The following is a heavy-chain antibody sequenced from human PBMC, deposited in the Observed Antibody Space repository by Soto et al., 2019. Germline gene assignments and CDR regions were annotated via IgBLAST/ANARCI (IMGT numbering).Heavy chain of an antibody. CDR1: GFTFSSYA. CDR3: AKDLSITMVRGGFRGSSV. D-gene: IGHD3-10*01. V-gene: IGHV3-23*01. CDR2: ISGSGGST. J-gene: IGHJ3*01. Sequence: GGSLRLSCAASGFTFSSYAMSWVRQAPGKGLEWVSAISGSGGSTYYADSVKGRFTISRDNSKNTLYLQMNSLRAEDTAVYYCAKDLSITMVRGGFRGSSVWGQGTMVTVSS.